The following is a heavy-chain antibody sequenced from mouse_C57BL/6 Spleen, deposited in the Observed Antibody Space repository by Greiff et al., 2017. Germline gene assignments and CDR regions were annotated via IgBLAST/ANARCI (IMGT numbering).Heavy chain of an antibody. CDR2: IYPGGGYT. CDR3: ARSELGRGENAMDD. J-gene: IGHJ4*01. V-gene: IGHV1-63*01. D-gene: IGHD4-1*01. CDR1: GYTFTNYW. Sequence: QVQLQQSGAELVRPGTSVKMSCKASGYTFTNYWIGWAKQRPGHGLEWIGDIYPGGGYTNYNEKFKGKATLTADKSSSTAYMQFSSLTSEDSAIYYCARSELGRGENAMDDGGQGTSVTVSS.